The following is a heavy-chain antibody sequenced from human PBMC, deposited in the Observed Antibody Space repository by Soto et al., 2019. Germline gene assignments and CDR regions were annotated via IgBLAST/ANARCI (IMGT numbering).Heavy chain of an antibody. D-gene: IGHD3-22*01. CDR3: ARDSSGYYRDAFDI. J-gene: IGHJ3*02. CDR2: IYTSGST. V-gene: IGHV4-4*07. CDR1: GGSISRYY. Sequence: QVQLQESGPGLVKPSETLSLTCTVSGGSISRYYWSWIRQPAGKGLEWIGRIYTSGSTNYNPSLKSRVSMSVDTSNNQFSLKLSSVTAADTAVYYCARDSSGYYRDAFDIWGQGTMVTVSS.